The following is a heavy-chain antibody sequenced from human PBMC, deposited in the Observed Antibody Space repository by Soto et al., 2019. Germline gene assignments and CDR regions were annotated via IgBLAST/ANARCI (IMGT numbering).Heavy chain of an antibody. V-gene: IGHV4-39*01. Sequence: SETLSLTCTVSGGSISSSSYYWGWIRQPPGKGLEWIGSIYYSGSTYYNPSLKSRVTISVDTSKNQFSLKLSSVTAADTAVYYCAGTVGYFDYWGQGTLVTVSS. D-gene: IGHD1-1*01. CDR2: IYYSGST. CDR1: GGSISSSSYY. CDR3: AGTVGYFDY. J-gene: IGHJ4*02.